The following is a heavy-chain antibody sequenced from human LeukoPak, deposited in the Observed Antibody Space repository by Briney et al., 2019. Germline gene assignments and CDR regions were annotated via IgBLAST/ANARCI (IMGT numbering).Heavy chain of an antibody. Sequence: GGSLRLSCAASGFTFSSYAMTWVRQAPGKGLEWVSTFTSSGGSTYYADSVKGRFTISRDSSKNTLFLQMNSLRAEDTAFYYCAKDRYYGGSGVADFDHWGQGTLVTVSS. D-gene: IGHD4-23*01. CDR1: GFTFSSYA. J-gene: IGHJ4*02. V-gene: IGHV3-23*01. CDR2: FTSSGGST. CDR3: AKDRYYGGSGVADFDH.